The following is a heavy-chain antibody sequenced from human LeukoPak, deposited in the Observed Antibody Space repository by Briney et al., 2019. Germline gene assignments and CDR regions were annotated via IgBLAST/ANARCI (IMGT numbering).Heavy chain of an antibody. Sequence: GGSLRLSCIASGFIFSNYAMSWVRQAPGEGLVWVSRISSDESSTNYADSVKGRFTISRDNTKNTLYLQMNSLRAEDTAVYFCAREGGSFLRYFDSWGQGTLVTVSS. D-gene: IGHD1-26*01. V-gene: IGHV3-74*01. CDR2: ISSDESST. J-gene: IGHJ4*02. CDR3: AREGGSFLRYFDS. CDR1: GFIFSNYA.